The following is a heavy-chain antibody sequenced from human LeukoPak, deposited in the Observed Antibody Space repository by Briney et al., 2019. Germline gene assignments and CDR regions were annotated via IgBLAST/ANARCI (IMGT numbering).Heavy chain of an antibody. CDR3: AGQGGSYCYNWFDP. V-gene: IGHV3-21*01. Sequence: GGSLRLSCAASGFTFSSYSMNWVRQAPGKGLEWVSSISSSSSYIYYADSVKGRFTISRDNAKNSLYLQMNSLRAEDTAVYYCAGQGGSYCYNWFDPWGQGTLVTVSS. CDR2: ISSSSSYI. J-gene: IGHJ5*02. CDR1: GFTFSSYS. D-gene: IGHD1-26*01.